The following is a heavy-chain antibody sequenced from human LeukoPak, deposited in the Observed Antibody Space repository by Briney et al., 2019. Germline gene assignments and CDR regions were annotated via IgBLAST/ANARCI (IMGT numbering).Heavy chain of an antibody. D-gene: IGHD3-16*02. CDR2: IYYSGST. Sequence: SETLSLTCTVSGGSISSGSYYWSWIRQPPGKGLEWIGYIYYSGSTYYNPSLKSRVTISVDTSKNQFSLKLSSVTTADTAVYYCARVGRMITFGGVIALREIDYWGQGTLVTVSS. CDR1: GGSISSGSYY. J-gene: IGHJ4*02. V-gene: IGHV4-30-4*08. CDR3: ARVGRMITFGGVIALREIDY.